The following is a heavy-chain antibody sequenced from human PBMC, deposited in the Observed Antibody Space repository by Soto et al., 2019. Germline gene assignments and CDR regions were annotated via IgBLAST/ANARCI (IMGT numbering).Heavy chain of an antibody. D-gene: IGHD2-15*01. CDR2: IYYSGST. V-gene: IGHV4-59*12. CDR3: ARGRYCSGGSCYWDAFDI. CDR1: DGSISGYF. Sequence: PSETLSLTCIVSDGSISGYFWSWIRQPPGKGLEWIGYIYYSGSTNYNPSLKSRVTISVDRSKNQFSLKLSSVTAADTAVYYCARGRYCSGGSCYWDAFDIWGQGTMVTVS. J-gene: IGHJ3*02.